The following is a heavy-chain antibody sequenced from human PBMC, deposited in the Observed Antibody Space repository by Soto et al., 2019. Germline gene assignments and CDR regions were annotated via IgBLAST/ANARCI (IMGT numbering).Heavy chain of an antibody. V-gene: IGHV1-3*01. CDR2: INAGNGNT. J-gene: IGHJ4*02. CDR3: ARDLGYALPDY. CDR1: VYTFTSYA. Sequence: PVKVSCKASVYTFTSYAIHWVRHAPGQRLEWMGWINAGNGNTKYSQKFQGRVTITRDTSASTAYMELSSLRSEDTAVYYCARDLGYALPDYWGQGTLVTVSS. D-gene: IGHD2-15*01.